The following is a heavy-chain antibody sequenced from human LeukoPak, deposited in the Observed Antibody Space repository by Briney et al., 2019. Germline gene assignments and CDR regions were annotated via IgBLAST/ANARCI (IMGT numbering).Heavy chain of an antibody. CDR2: IIPIFGTA. CDR3: ARGSTGTNDAFDI. J-gene: IGHJ3*02. V-gene: IGHV1-69*01. CDR1: GGTFSSYA. D-gene: IGHD1-1*01. Sequence: SVKVSCKASGGTFSSYAISWVRQAPGQGLEWMGGIIPIFGTANYAQKFQGRVTITAGESTSTAYMELSSLRSEDTAVYYCARGSTGTNDAFDIWGQGTMVTVSS.